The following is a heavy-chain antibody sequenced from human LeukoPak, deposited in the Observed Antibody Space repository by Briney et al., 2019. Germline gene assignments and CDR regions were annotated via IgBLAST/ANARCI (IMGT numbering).Heavy chain of an antibody. Sequence: GGSLRLSRAASEFTFSTYWMSWVRQAPGKGLEWVADIKQDGSEKYYVHSVKGRFTISRQNAKNSLFLQMNSLRAEDTAVYYCAREPTYTSTWYTSCDYWGQGILVTVSS. D-gene: IGHD6-13*01. CDR2: IKQDGSEK. V-gene: IGHV3-7*01. CDR1: EFTFSTYW. J-gene: IGHJ4*01. CDR3: AREPTYTSTWYTSCDY.